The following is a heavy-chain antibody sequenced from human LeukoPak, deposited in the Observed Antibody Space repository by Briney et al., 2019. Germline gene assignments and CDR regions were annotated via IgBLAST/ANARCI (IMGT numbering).Heavy chain of an antibody. J-gene: IGHJ4*02. D-gene: IGHD5-18*01. CDR3: ARRGYSYGSYFFDY. CDR2: IYSDVSNT. CDR1: GFTFSNYW. Sequence: PGGSLRLSCAASGFTFSNYWMHWVRQAPGKGLVWVSRIYSDVSNTRYADAVKGRFTISRDNSKNTLYLQMNSLRAEDTAVYYCARRGYSYGSYFFDYWGQGTLVTVSS. V-gene: IGHV3-74*01.